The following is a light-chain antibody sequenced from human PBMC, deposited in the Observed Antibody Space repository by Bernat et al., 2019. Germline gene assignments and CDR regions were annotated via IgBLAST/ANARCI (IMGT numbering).Light chain of an antibody. CDR1: SSDVGGYNL. CDR2: EVI. Sequence: QYALTQLASVSGSPGQSVAISCSGTSSDVGGYNLFSWYQQFPGKAPKLIIYEVIKRPSGVSDRFSGTKSGNTASLTISGLQAEDEADYYCCSYAGGDRLVFGGGTKLTVL. CDR3: CSYAGGDRLV. V-gene: IGLV2-23*02. J-gene: IGLJ3*02.